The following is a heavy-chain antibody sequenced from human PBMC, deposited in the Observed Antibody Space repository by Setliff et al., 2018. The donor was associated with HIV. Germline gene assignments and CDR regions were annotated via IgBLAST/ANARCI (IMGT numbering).Heavy chain of an antibody. CDR3: ARAREGWKPFAFDY. V-gene: IGHV4-61*09. Sequence: NPSETLSLTCTVSGGIISSDSFFWSWIRQPAGKGLEWIGHISATGSTNYNPSLKSRVTMSLDTSENQFSLNLNSVTAADAAVYFCARAREGWKPFAFDYWGQGALVTVSS. D-gene: IGHD1-1*01. CDR2: ISATGST. CDR1: GGIISSDSFF. J-gene: IGHJ4*02.